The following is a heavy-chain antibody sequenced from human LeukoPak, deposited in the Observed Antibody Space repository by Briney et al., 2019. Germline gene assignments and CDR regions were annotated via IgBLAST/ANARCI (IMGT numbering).Heavy chain of an antibody. V-gene: IGHV4-39*01. CDR3: AGQRGYNVPFDY. Sequence: SETLSLTCTVSGGSISSSSYYWGWIRQPPGKGLEWIATIYYSGSTYYNPSLKSRVTISVDTSKNQFSLRLSSVTAADTAVYYCAGQRGYNVPFDYWGQGTLVTVSS. J-gene: IGHJ4*02. CDR2: IYYSGST. CDR1: GGSISSSSYY. D-gene: IGHD5-18*01.